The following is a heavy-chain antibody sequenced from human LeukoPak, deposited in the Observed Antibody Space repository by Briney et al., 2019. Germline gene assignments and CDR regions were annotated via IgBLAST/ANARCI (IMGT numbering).Heavy chain of an antibody. CDR3: ARDLQGRDWFDP. CDR1: GGSISSGDYY. J-gene: IGHJ5*02. Sequence: SQTLSLTCTVSGGSISSGDYYWSWIRQPPGKGLEWIGYIYYSGSTYYNPSLKSRVTISVDTSKNQFSLKLSSVTAADTAVYYCARDLQGRDWFDPWGQGTLVTVSS. CDR2: IYYSGST. V-gene: IGHV4-30-4*01.